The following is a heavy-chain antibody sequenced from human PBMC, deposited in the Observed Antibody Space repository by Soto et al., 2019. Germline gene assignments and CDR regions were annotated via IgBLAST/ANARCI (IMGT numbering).Heavy chain of an antibody. Sequence: ASVKVSCKASGYTFTSYAMHWVRQAPGQRLEWMGWINAGNGNTKYSQKFQGRVTITRDTSASTAYMELSSLRSEDTAVYYCAREDRLEPDFDYWGQGTLVTVS. CDR3: AREDRLEPDFDY. V-gene: IGHV1-3*01. J-gene: IGHJ4*02. D-gene: IGHD1-1*01. CDR1: GYTFTSYA. CDR2: INAGNGNT.